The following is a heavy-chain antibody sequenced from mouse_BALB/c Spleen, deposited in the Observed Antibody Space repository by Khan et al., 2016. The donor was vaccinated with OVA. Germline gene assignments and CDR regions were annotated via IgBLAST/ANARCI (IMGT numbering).Heavy chain of an antibody. CDR3: ARGIVNYGDLCAMAY. Sequence: QVQLQQSGAELVRPGASVKLSCKASGYTFTSYWMNWVKQRPEQGLEWIGRIDPYDSETHYTQKFKDKAILTVDKSSSTAYMQLSSLTSEDAAVYSLARGIVNYGDLCAMAYWGQGTSVTVSS. CDR2: IDPYDSET. V-gene: IGHV1-52*01. J-gene: IGHJ4*01. CDR1: GYTFTSYW. D-gene: IGHD2-13*01.